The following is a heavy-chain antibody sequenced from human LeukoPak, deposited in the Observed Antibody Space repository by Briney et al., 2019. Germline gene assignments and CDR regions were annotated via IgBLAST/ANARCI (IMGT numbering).Heavy chain of an antibody. CDR2: ISSSGSTT. Sequence: GGSLRLSCAASGFTFSDYYMSWIRQAPGKGLEWVSYISSSGSTTYYADSVKGRFTISRDNSKNTLYLQMNSLRAEDTAVYYCARGSVDGDYLFSWGQGTLVTVSS. V-gene: IGHV3-11*01. J-gene: IGHJ5*02. CDR1: GFTFSDYY. CDR3: ARGSVDGDYLFS. D-gene: IGHD4-17*01.